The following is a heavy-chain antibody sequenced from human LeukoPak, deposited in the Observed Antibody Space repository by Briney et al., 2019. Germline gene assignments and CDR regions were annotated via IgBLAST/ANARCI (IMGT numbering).Heavy chain of an antibody. CDR3: VSGRLSTIVGYFDY. D-gene: IGHD2-21*01. Sequence: SVKVSCKASGGTFSSYAISWVRQAPGQGLEWMGGIIPIFGTANYAQKFQGRVTITADESTSTAYMELSSLRSEDTAVYYCVSGRLSTIVGYFDYWGQGTLVTVSS. J-gene: IGHJ4*02. V-gene: IGHV1-69*13. CDR1: GGTFSSYA. CDR2: IIPIFGTA.